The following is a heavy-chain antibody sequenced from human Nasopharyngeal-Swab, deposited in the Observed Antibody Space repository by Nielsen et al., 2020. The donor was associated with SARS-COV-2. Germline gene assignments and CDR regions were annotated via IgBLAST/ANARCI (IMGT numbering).Heavy chain of an antibody. CDR2: INAGNGNT. Sequence: ASVKVSCKASGYTFTSYAMHWVRQAPGQRLEWMGWINAGNGNTKYSQKFQDRVTITRDTSASTAYMELSSLRSEDTAVYYCARDRIPDYYYDSSDFDYWGQGTLVTVSS. CDR1: GYTFTSYA. D-gene: IGHD3-22*01. J-gene: IGHJ4*02. CDR3: ARDRIPDYYYDSSDFDY. V-gene: IGHV1-3*01.